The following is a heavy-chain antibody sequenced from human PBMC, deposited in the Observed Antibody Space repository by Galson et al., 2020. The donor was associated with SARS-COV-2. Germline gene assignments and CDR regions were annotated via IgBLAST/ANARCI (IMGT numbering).Heavy chain of an antibody. V-gene: IGHV1-18*01. Sequence: ASVKVSCKASGYTFTSYGISWVRQAPGQGLEWMGWISAYNGNTNHAQKLQGRVTMTTDTSTSTAYMELRSLRSDDTAVYYCARGALRYFDWLLSGASDYYYYGMDVWGQGTTVTVSS. CDR1: GYTFTSYG. J-gene: IGHJ6*02. D-gene: IGHD3-9*01. CDR3: ARGALRYFDWLLSGASDYYYYGMDV. CDR2: ISAYNGNT.